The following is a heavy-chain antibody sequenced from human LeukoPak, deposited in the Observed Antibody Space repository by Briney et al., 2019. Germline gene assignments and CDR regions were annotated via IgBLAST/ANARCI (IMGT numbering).Heavy chain of an antibody. V-gene: IGHV3-30*18. CDR1: GFIFNNYG. CDR3: AKDWAPSCGGACYFNY. CDR2: ISYDGSNK. Sequence: GRSLRLSCAASGFIFNNYGMHWVRQAPGKGLEWVAVISYDGSNKNYADSVKGRFTISRDSSKNTVYLQMNSLRVEDTAVYYCAKDWAPSCGGACYFNYWGQGTLVTVSS. J-gene: IGHJ4*02. D-gene: IGHD2-21*02.